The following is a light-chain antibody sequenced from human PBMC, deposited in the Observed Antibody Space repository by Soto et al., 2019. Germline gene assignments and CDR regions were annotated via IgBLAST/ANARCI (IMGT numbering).Light chain of an antibody. J-gene: IGLJ2*01. CDR1: SSNIGAGYD. CDR2: GNT. CDR3: QSYDISLSVSVV. Sequence: QAVVTQPPSESGAPGQRVTISCTGSSSNIGAGYDVQWYQQLPGAAPRLLIFGNTNRPSGVPDRFSGSRSGTSASLAISGLQAQDEADYYCQSYDISLSVSVVFGGGTKLTVL. V-gene: IGLV1-40*01.